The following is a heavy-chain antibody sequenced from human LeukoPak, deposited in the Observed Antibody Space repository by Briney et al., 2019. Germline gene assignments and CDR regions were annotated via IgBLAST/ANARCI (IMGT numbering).Heavy chain of an antibody. D-gene: IGHD6-19*01. CDR1: GFTFSSYW. Sequence: GGSLRLSCAASGFTFSSYWISWVRQAPGQGLEWMGGIIPIFGTANYAQKFQGRVTITTDESTSTAYMELSSLRSEDTAVYYCARVGVGVAGRGDLGYWGQGTLVTVSS. V-gene: IGHV1-69*05. CDR2: IIPIFGTA. J-gene: IGHJ4*02. CDR3: ARVGVGVAGRGDLGY.